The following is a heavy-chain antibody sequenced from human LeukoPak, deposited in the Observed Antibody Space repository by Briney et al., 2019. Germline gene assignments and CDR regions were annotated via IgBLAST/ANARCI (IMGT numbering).Heavy chain of an antibody. CDR2: ISADNGNT. CDR3: ARGGGYSSSWFLPYYYYGMDV. V-gene: IGHV1-18*01. CDR1: GYTFTSYG. J-gene: IGHJ6*02. D-gene: IGHD6-13*01. Sequence: GASVKVSCKASGYTFTSYGISWVRQAPGQGLEWMGWISADNGNTNYAQKLQGRVTMTTDTSTSTAYMELRSLRSDDTAVYYCARGGGYSSSWFLPYYYYGMDVWGQGTTVTVSS.